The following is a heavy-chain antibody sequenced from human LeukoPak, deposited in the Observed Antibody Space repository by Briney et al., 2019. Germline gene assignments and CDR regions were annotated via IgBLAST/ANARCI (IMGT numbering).Heavy chain of an antibody. CDR2: ISYDGSNK. CDR1: GFTFSSYA. J-gene: IGHJ4*02. CDR3: ARDTLVDGYNIIGEGYFDY. D-gene: IGHD5-24*01. V-gene: IGHV3-30-3*01. Sequence: GRSLRLSSAASGFTFSSYAMHWVRQAPGKGLEWVAVISYDGSNKYYADSVKGRFTISRDNSKNTLYLQMNSLRAEDTAVYYCARDTLVDGYNIIGEGYFDYWGQGTLVTVSS.